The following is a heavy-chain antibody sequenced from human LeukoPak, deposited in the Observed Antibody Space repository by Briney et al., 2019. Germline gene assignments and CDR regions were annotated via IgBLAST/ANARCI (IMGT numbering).Heavy chain of an antibody. CDR2: IRYDGSNK. CDR3: AKGWGPFDY. J-gene: IGHJ4*02. D-gene: IGHD1-26*01. Sequence: GGSLRLSCGASGFTFSSYGMHWVRQAPGKGLEWVAFIRYDGSNKYYADSVKGRFTISRDNSKNTLYLQMNSLRAEDTAVYYCAKGWGPFDYWGQGTLVTVSS. CDR1: GFTFSSYG. V-gene: IGHV3-30*02.